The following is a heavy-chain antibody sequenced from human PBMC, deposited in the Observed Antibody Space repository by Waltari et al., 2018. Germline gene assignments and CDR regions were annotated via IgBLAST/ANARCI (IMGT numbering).Heavy chain of an antibody. J-gene: IGHJ3*02. CDR2: FDPEDGET. CDR3: ATGIIVGAPATAFDI. V-gene: IGHV1-24*01. D-gene: IGHD1-26*01. Sequence: QVQLVQSGAEVKKPGASVKVSCKVSGYTRTELSMHWVREDPGKGLEWMGGFDPEDGETIYAQKFQGRVTMTEDTSTDTAYMELSSLRSEDTAVYYCATGIIVGAPATAFDIWGQGTMVTVSS. CDR1: GYTRTELS.